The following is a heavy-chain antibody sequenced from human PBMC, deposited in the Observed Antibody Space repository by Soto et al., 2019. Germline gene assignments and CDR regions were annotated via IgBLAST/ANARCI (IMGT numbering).Heavy chain of an antibody. V-gene: IGHV4-59*01. CDR1: AASFSKYY. CDR3: ASVTFGGIVLAH. J-gene: IGHJ4*02. CDR2: IYFNGNT. Sequence: LETLSLTCTVSAASFSKYYWTWIRHPPGKGLEWIGYIYFNGNTKYNPSLEGRLTISIDTSKKEFSLKLTSVTAADAAVYYCASVTFGGIVLAHWGQGTLVTVSS. D-gene: IGHD3-16*01.